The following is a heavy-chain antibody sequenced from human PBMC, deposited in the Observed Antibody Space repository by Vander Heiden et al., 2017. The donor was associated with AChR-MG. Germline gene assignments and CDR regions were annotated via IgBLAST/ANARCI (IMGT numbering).Heavy chain of an antibody. J-gene: IGHJ4*02. CDR1: GGTFSSYA. CDR2: IIPIFGTT. V-gene: IGHV1-69*01. Sequence: QVLLVQSGAEVKKPGSSMKVSCKASGGTFSSYATSWVRQAPGQGLEWMGGIIPIFGTTNYAQKFQDRVTITADESTGTAYMEFSSLRYEDTAVYYCARSVSAGTTIIGYFDHWGQGTLVTVSS. D-gene: IGHD2-15*01. CDR3: ARSVSAGTTIIGYFDH.